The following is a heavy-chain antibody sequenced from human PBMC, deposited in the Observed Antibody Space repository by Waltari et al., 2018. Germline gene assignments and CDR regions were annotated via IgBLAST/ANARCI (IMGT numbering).Heavy chain of an antibody. Sequence: EVQVVESGGSLNDTRGFLRHYCVVPGFTLRPYMTTLVRQAPGKGLVWVSRINNDGSNTNYADSVKGRFTISRDNAKNTLYLQMDSLRAEDTAVYYCARDRNTQLWSHNYYGMDVWGQGTTVTVSS. CDR1: GFTLRPYM. CDR2: INNDGSNT. CDR3: ARDRNTQLWSHNYYGMDV. D-gene: IGHD5-18*01. V-gene: IGHV3-74*01. J-gene: IGHJ6*02.